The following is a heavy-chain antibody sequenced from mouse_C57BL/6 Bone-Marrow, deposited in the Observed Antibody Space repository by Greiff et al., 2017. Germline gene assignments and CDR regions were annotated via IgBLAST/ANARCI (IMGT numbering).Heavy chain of an antibody. CDR2: IWGDGGT. CDR3: AKQGYYAMDY. V-gene: IGHV2-3*01. J-gene: IGHJ4*01. CDR1: GFSLTSYG. Sequence: VHLVESGPGLVAPSQTLSITCTVSGFSLTSYGVSWVRQPPGKGLEWLGVIWGDGGTNNHSALISRQSTSKENTKSHAFLKLNSLQTDDTATYYSAKQGYYAMDYWGQGTSVTVSS.